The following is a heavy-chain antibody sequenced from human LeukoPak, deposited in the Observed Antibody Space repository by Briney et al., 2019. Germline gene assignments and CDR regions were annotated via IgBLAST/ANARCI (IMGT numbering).Heavy chain of an antibody. J-gene: IGHJ4*02. V-gene: IGHV3-23*01. CDR1: GFTFSSYA. CDR3: AKADDYYDSSGYDY. D-gene: IGHD3-22*01. Sequence: GGSPRLSCAASGFTFSSYAMSWVRQAPGKGLEWVSAISGSGGSTYYADSVKGRFTISRDNSKHTLYLQMNSLRAEDTAVYYCAKADDYYDSSGYDYWGQGTLVTVSS. CDR2: ISGSGGST.